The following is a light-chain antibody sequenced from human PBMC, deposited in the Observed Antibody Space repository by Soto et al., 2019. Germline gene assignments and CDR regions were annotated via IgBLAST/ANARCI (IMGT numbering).Light chain of an antibody. CDR1: SSDVGSYNL. CDR3: CSYAGRATYV. CDR2: EVF. V-gene: IGLV2-23*02. Sequence: QSVLTQPASVSGSPGQSITISCTGPSSDVGSYNLVSWYQQYPGKAPKLIIFEVFKRPSGVSHRFSGSKSGNTASLTISGLQAEYEANYYCCSYAGRATYVFGGGTKLTVL. J-gene: IGLJ2*01.